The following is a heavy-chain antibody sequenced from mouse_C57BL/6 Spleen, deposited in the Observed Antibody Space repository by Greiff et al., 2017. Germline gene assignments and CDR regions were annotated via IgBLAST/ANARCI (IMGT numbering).Heavy chain of an antibody. Sequence: VQLQQSGAELARPGASVKLSCKASGYTFTSYGISWVKQRTGQGLEWIGEIYPRSGNTYYNEKFKGKATLTADKSSSTAYMELRSLTSEDSAVYFCARLYDPYFDVWGTGTTVTVSS. V-gene: IGHV1-81*01. CDR2: IYPRSGNT. CDR1: GYTFTSYG. J-gene: IGHJ1*03. CDR3: ARLYDPYFDV. D-gene: IGHD2-12*01.